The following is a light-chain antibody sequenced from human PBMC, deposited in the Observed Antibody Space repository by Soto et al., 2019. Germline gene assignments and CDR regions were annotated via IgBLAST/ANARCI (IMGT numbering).Light chain of an antibody. Sequence: EIVWTQAPGTLSFSPGERATLSGSASQSGSSSYLAWYQQRPDQAPRLLIYGASSRAAGITDRFSGSGSGTDFTLTISRLEPEGFAVYYCQQYGSSHTFGQGTKLEIK. CDR3: QQYGSSHT. CDR2: GAS. CDR1: QSGSSSY. J-gene: IGKJ2*01. V-gene: IGKV3-20*01.